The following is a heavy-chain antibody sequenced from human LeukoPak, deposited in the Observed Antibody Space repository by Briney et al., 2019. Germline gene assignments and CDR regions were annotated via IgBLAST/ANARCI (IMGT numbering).Heavy chain of an antibody. CDR2: IIPILGIA. D-gene: IGHD2-2*01. CDR3: ARAPSIVVVPFWFDS. CDR1: GYTFTGYY. Sequence: ASVKVSCKASGYTFTGYYMHWVRQAPGQGLEWMGRIIPILGIANYAQKFQGRVTITADKSTSTAYMELSSLRSEDTAVYYCARAPSIVVVPFWFDSWGQGTLVTVSS. J-gene: IGHJ5*01. V-gene: IGHV1-69*04.